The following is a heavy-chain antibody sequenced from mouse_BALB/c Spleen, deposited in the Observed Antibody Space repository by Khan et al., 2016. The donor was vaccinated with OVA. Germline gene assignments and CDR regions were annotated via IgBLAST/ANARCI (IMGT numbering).Heavy chain of an antibody. Sequence: EVKLEESGPGLVKPSQSLSLTCTVTGYSITSDYAWNWIRQFPGNKLEWMGYISYSGRTSYNPSLTSRISITRDTSKNQFFLQLNSVTTEDTATYYCARSVTITTVVATDFDYWGQGTTLTVSS. J-gene: IGHJ2*01. D-gene: IGHD1-1*01. CDR3: ARSVTITTVVATDFDY. V-gene: IGHV3-2*02. CDR2: ISYSGRT. CDR1: GYSITSDYA.